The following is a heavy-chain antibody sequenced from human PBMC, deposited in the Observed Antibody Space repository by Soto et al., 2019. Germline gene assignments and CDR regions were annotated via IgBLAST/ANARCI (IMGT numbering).Heavy chain of an antibody. V-gene: IGHV4-4*02. CDR1: GYSINNSDW. CDR3: ATGTRYRSRWFEN. CDR2: IYPSGSY. D-gene: IGHD6-13*01. J-gene: IGHJ4*02. Sequence: QLQVQESGPGLVKPSWTLSLTCAVTGYSINNSDWWSWVRRPPGKGLEWIAEIYPSGSYNYNPSLTSPVTMALDKSHNLFSLKMNSGTAVDKAIYYSATGTRYRSRWFENWGLGTLVTVSP.